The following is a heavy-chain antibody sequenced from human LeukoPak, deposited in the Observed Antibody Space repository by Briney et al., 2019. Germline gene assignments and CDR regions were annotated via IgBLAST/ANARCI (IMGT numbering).Heavy chain of an antibody. Sequence: KPGGSLRLSCAASGFTFSSYNMNWVRQAPGKGLEWVSSISSSNSDIYYADSVKGRFTISRDNAKNSLYLQMNSLRAEDTAVYYCARGGLVGVHNWFDPWGQGTLVTVSS. D-gene: IGHD1-26*01. J-gene: IGHJ5*02. CDR1: GFTFSSYN. CDR3: ARGGLVGVHNWFDP. CDR2: ISSSNSDI. V-gene: IGHV3-21*01.